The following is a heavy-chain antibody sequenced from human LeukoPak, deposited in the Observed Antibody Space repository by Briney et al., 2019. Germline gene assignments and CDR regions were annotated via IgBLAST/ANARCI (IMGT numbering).Heavy chain of an antibody. V-gene: IGHV4-30-4*07. J-gene: IGHJ4*02. CDR1: GGSISSSTYS. CDR3: ARDLTDGYCSGGSCYSFSDYFDY. CDR2: IYYSGTT. D-gene: IGHD2-15*01. Sequence: SETLSLTCAVSGGSISSSTYSWSWIRQPPGKGLEWIGYIYYSGTTYYNPSLKSRVTISVDTSKNQFSLKLSSVTAADTAVYYCARDLTDGYCSGGSCYSFSDYFDYWGQGTLVTVSS.